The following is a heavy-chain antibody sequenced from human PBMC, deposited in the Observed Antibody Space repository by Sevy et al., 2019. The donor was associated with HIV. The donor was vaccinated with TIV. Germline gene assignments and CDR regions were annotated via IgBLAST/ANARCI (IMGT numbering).Heavy chain of an antibody. D-gene: IGHD6-19*01. CDR2: IKQDGSEK. CDR1: GFTFSSYW. CDR3: GTPIAVAGTPGY. J-gene: IGHJ4*02. V-gene: IGHV3-7*01. Sequence: GGSLRLSCAASGFTFSSYWMSWVRQAPGKGLEWVANIKQDGSEKYYVDSVKGRFTISRDNTKNSLYLQMNSLRAEDTAVYYCGTPIAVAGTPGYWGQGTLVTVSS.